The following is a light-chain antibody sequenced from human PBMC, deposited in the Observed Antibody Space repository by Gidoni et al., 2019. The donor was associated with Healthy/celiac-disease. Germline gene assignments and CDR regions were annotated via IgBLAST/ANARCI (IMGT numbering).Light chain of an antibody. CDR2: YNN. V-gene: IGLV1-47*02. CDR1: SSNVGSNY. Sequence: QSVLTQPPSASGTPGQGVTISCSGASSNVGSNYVFWYQQLPGTAPKLLIYYNNQRPSGVPDRFSGSKSGTSASLGISGLRSEDEADYYCAAWDDSLSGLVFGGGTHLTVL. J-gene: IGLJ2*01. CDR3: AAWDDSLSGLV.